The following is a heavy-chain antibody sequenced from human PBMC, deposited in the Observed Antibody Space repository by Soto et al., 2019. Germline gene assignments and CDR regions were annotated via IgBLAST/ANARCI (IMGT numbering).Heavy chain of an antibody. Sequence: GPSVKVSCKDSGGTLSSYAISWVRQAPGQGLEWMGGIIPIFGTANYAQKFQGRVTITADESTSTAYMELSSLRSEDTAVYYCARAGGLDIVVVVAAIPADAFDIWGQGTMVTVSS. J-gene: IGHJ3*02. V-gene: IGHV1-69*13. D-gene: IGHD2-15*01. CDR1: GGTLSSYA. CDR2: IIPIFGTA. CDR3: ARAGGLDIVVVVAAIPADAFDI.